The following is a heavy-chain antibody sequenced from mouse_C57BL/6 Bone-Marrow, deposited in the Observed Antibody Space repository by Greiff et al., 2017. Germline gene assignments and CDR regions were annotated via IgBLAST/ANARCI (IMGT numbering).Heavy chain of an antibody. CDR2: INPSTGGT. V-gene: IGHV1-42*01. CDR1: GYSFTGYY. D-gene: IGHD1-1*01. Sequence: EVQLQQSGPELVKPGASVKISCKASGYSFTGYYMNWVKQSPEKSLEWIGEINPSTGGTTYNQKFKAKATLTVDKSSSTAYMQLKSLTSEDSAVYYCARSDYYGSSFYYFDYWGQGTTLTVSS. J-gene: IGHJ2*01. CDR3: ARSDYYGSSFYYFDY.